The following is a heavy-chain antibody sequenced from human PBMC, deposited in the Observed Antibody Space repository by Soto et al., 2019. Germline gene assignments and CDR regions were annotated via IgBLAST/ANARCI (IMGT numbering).Heavy chain of an antibody. CDR1: GYTFTSYY. CDR2: INPIGGST. D-gene: IGHD3-16*02. V-gene: IGHV1-46*01. Sequence: QVQLVQSGAEVKKPGASVTVSCKASGYTFTSYYMHWVRQAPGQGLEWMGIINPIGGSTSYAQKFQGRATLTRETSTSTVYMGLSSLRSDDTAVYYCARSYYDYVWGSYRSAHFDYWGQGTLVTVSS. J-gene: IGHJ4*02. CDR3: ARSYYDYVWGSYRSAHFDY.